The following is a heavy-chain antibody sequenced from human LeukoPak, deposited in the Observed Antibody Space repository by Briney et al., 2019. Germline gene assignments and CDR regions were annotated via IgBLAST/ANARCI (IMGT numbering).Heavy chain of an antibody. CDR3: VRAGKGDYDYGLDV. CDR1: GFTFSTYD. J-gene: IGHJ6*04. V-gene: IGHV3-13*01. CDR2: INTACYS. Sequence: GGPLRLSCAAPGFTFSTYDIHWVRQATEKGLEGFSVINTACYSFYAGSVKGRFTISRENAKNSVFLQMNILRAGDTAVYYCVRAGKGDYDYGLDVWGKGTTVTVSS.